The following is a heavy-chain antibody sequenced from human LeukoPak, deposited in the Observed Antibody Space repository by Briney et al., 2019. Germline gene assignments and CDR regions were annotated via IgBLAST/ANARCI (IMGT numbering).Heavy chain of an antibody. J-gene: IGHJ4*02. D-gene: IGHD2-15*01. V-gene: IGHV1-18*01. CDR3: ARSALGFCSGGSCTEFDF. CDR2: ISAYNGNT. CDR1: GYTFTSYG. Sequence: ASVKVSCKASGYTFTSYGISRVRQAPGQGLEWMGWISAYNGNTNYAQKLQGRVTMTTDTSTSTAYMELRSLRSDDTAVYFCARSALGFCSGGSCTEFDFWGQGTLVTVSS.